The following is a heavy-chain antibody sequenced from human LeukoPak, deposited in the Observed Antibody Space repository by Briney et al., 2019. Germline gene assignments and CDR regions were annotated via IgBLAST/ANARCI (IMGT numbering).Heavy chain of an antibody. Sequence: ASVKVSCKASGYTFTNYYIHWVRQAPGQGLEWMGIINPSGGSTRYAQKFQGRVTMTRDTSTSTVYMELSSLRSEDTAVYYCARDHHQRNKTAFDIWGQGTMVTASA. CDR2: INPSGGST. D-gene: IGHD1/OR15-1a*01. CDR1: GYTFTNYY. V-gene: IGHV1-46*01. CDR3: ARDHHQRNKTAFDI. J-gene: IGHJ3*02.